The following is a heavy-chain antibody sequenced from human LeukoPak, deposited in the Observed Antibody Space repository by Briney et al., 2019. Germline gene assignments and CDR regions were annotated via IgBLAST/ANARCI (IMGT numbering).Heavy chain of an antibody. D-gene: IGHD6-25*01. CDR3: ADTPGIAAGLGY. Sequence: SETLSLTCAVSGGSISSGGYSWSWIRQPPGKGLEWIGYIYHSGSTYYNPFLKSRVTISVDRSKNQFPLKLSSVTAADTAVYYCADTPGIAAGLGYWGQGTLVTVSS. J-gene: IGHJ4*02. CDR2: IYHSGST. V-gene: IGHV4-30-2*01. CDR1: GGSISSGGYS.